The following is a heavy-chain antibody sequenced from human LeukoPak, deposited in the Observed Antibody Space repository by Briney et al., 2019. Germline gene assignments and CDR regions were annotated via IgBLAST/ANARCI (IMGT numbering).Heavy chain of an antibody. CDR3: TKNWTAYYGSGSYH. Sequence: GGSLTLSCAASGFTFSNTWMSWVRQAPGKGLEWVGRIKSKNDGGTTDYAAPVKGRFTISRDDSKNPLSLQMNSLTTEETGVYYCTKNWTAYYGSGSYHWGQGTLVTVSS. CDR2: IKSKNDGGTT. D-gene: IGHD3-10*01. J-gene: IGHJ4*02. CDR1: GFTFSNTW. V-gene: IGHV3-15*01.